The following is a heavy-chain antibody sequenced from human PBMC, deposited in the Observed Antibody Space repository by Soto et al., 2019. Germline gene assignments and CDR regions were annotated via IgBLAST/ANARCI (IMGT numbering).Heavy chain of an antibody. D-gene: IGHD6-19*01. J-gene: IGHJ1*01. V-gene: IGHV3-23*01. CDR2: IATSGGDT. CDR1: GFTFSNYA. Sequence: GGSLRLSCAASGFTFSNYAMTWVRQAPGKGLQWVSTIATSGGDTYYADSVKGRFTISRDNSKKTLYLQMNSLRADDTALYYCAKDWVVGTAGAAYFQHWGQGTLVTVSS. CDR3: AKDWVVGTAGAAYFQH.